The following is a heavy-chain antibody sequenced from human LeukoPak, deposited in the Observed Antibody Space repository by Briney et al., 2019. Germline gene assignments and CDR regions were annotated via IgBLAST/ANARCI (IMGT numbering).Heavy chain of an antibody. D-gene: IGHD3-22*01. V-gene: IGHV3-30-3*01. CDR2: ISYDGSNK. CDR1: GFTFSSCA. J-gene: IGHJ4*02. Sequence: PGGSLRLSCAASGFTFSSCAMHWVRQAPGKGLEWVAVISYDGSNKYYADSVKGRFTISRDNSKNTLYLQMNSLRAEDTAVYYCARGGIGDSSGYLAYWGQGTLVTVSS. CDR3: ARGGIGDSSGYLAY.